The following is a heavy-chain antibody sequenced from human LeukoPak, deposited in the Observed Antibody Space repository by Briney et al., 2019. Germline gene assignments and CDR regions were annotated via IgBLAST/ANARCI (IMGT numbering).Heavy chain of an antibody. J-gene: IGHJ4*02. CDR1: GGSISSYD. Sequence: SETLSLTCTVSGGSISSYDWSWIRQPPGKGLEWIGYIYYSGSTNYNPSLKSRVTISVDTSKNQFSLKLSSVSAADTAVYYCARGGGEVYNVFDYWGQGTLVTVSS. V-gene: IGHV4-59*12. CDR3: ARGGGEVYNVFDY. D-gene: IGHD5-24*01. CDR2: IYYSGST.